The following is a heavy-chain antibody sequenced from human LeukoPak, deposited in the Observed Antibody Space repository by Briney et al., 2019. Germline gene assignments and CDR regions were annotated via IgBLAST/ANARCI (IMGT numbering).Heavy chain of an antibody. J-gene: IGHJ4*02. D-gene: IGHD3-10*01. CDR1: GGSFSGYY. CDR2: INHSGST. V-gene: IGHV4-34*01. Sequence: SETLSLTCAVYGGSFSGYYWSWIRQPPRKGLEWIGEINHSGSTNYNPPLKSRVTISVDTSKNQFSLKLSSVTAADTAVYYCARVKATMVRGPWRVFDYWGQGTLVTVSS. CDR3: ARVKATMVRGPWRVFDY.